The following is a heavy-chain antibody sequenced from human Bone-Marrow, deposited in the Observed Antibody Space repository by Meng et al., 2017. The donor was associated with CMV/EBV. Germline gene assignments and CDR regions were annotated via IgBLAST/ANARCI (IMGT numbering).Heavy chain of an antibody. CDR2: YDTGTT. J-gene: IGHJ6*02. Sequence: KLLCLTCTVPGHSISTANCWGWIRQPPGKGMEWIGVYDTGTTFYNPSLKSRVAISVDTSETQFSLKLSAVTAADTAVYYCVRHILVVPDRGYGVDVWGQGTTVTVSS. D-gene: IGHD2-2*01. CDR3: VRHILVVPDRGYGVDV. CDR1: GHSISTANC. V-gene: IGHV4-38-2*02.